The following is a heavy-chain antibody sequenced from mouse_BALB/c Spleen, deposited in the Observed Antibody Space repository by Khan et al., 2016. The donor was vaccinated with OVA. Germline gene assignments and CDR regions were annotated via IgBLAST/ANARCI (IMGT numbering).Heavy chain of an antibody. CDR1: GYTFTSYW. CDR3: ARCPTMITQFSY. CDR2: INPTTGYT. Sequence: QVQLQQSGAELAKPGASVKMSCKASGYTFTSYWMHWVKQRPGQGLEWLGFINPTTGYTEYNQTFKDKATLTADTSSSTAYMQLSSQTSEDSAVYYSARCPTMITQFSYRGQGTLVTVSA. D-gene: IGHD2-4*01. J-gene: IGHJ3*01. V-gene: IGHV1-7*01.